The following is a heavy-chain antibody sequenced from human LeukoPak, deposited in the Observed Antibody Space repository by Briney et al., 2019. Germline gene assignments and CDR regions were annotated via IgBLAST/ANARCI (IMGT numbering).Heavy chain of an antibody. J-gene: IGHJ4*02. Sequence: PSETLSLTCAVYGGSFSGYYWSWIRQPPGKGLEWIGEINHSGSTNYNPSLKSRVAISVDTSKNQFSLKLSSVTAADTAVYYCARGRPYYRPYYFDYWGQGTLVTVSS. CDR1: GGSFSGYY. CDR2: INHSGST. D-gene: IGHD3-10*01. V-gene: IGHV4-34*01. CDR3: ARGRPYYRPYYFDY.